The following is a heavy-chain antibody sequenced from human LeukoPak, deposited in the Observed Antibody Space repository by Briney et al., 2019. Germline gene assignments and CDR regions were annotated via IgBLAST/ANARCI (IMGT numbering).Heavy chain of an antibody. Sequence: GGSLRLSCAASGFAFSDYAVSWVRQAPGKGLEWVSTISGGGDYTRYAESVQGRFTVSRDKSKSTAYLQMTSLSVEDTAVYYCAKDKRGGSDYVYFDYWGQGTLVTVSS. CDR1: GFAFSDYA. D-gene: IGHD4-17*01. J-gene: IGHJ4*02. CDR2: ISGGGDYT. CDR3: AKDKRGGSDYVYFDY. V-gene: IGHV3-23*01.